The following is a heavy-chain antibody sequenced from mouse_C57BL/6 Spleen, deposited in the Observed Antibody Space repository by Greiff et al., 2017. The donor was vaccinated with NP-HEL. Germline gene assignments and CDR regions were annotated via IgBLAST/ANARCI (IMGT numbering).Heavy chain of an antibody. V-gene: IGHV3-6*01. D-gene: IGHD1-1*01. CDR3: AREGDYYGSPPFAY. Sequence: EVQRVESGPGLVKPSQSLSLTCSVTGYSITSGYYWNWIRQFPGNKLEWMGYISYDGSNNYNPSLKNRISITRDTSKNQFFLKLNSVTTEDTATYYCAREGDYYGSPPFAYWGQGTLVTVSA. CDR2: ISYDGSN. J-gene: IGHJ3*01. CDR1: GYSITSGYY.